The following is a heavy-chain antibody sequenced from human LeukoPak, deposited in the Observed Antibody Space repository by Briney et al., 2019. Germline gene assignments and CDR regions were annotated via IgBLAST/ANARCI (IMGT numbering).Heavy chain of an antibody. D-gene: IGHD1-14*01. CDR2: MNPNSGNT. CDR1: GYTFTGYY. J-gene: IGHJ3*02. Sequence: ASVKVSCKASGYTFTGYYMHWVRQATGQGLEWMGWMNPNSGNTGYAQKFQGRVTMTRNTSISTAYMELSSLRSEDTAVYYCAITEPDAFDIWGQGTMVTVSS. CDR3: AITEPDAFDI. V-gene: IGHV1-8*02.